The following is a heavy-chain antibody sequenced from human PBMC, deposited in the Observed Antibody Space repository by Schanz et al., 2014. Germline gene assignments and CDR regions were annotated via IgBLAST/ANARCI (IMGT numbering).Heavy chain of an antibody. CDR1: GYTLKDHA. J-gene: IGHJ5*02. CDR2: INTANGNT. CDR3: ARDRIAAAESWFDP. D-gene: IGHD6-13*01. V-gene: IGHV1-3*04. Sequence: QVQLVQSGPEVKKPGASVKVSCQASGYTLKDHAMHWVRQAPGQSLEWLGWINTANGNTHYSPRLNGRVTISTDTAASTVYLHFSSLKSDDTAVYCCARDRIAAAESWFDPWGQGTPITVSS.